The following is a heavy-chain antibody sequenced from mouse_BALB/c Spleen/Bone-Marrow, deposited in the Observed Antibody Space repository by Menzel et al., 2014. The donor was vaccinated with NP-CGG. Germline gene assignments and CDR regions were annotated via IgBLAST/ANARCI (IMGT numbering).Heavy chain of an antibody. CDR3: ARGGNWEDFDY. J-gene: IGHJ2*01. V-gene: IGHV5-17*02. CDR2: ISSGSSAI. Sequence: DVQLQESGGGLVQPGGSRKLSCAASGFTFSSFGMHWARQAPEKGLEWVAYISSGSSAIYYADTVRGRFTISRDNPKNTLFLQMTSLRSEDTAMYYCARGGNWEDFDYWGQGTTLTVSS. CDR1: GFTFSSFG. D-gene: IGHD4-1*01.